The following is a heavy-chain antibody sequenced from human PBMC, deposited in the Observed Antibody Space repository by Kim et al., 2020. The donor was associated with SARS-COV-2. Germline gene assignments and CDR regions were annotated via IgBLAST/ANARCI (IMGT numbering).Heavy chain of an antibody. D-gene: IGHD2-21*02. Sequence: SVKVSCKASGGTFSSYAISWVRQAPGQGLEWMGGIIPIFGTANYAQKFQGRVTITADESTSTAYMELSSLRSEDTAVYYCARDMHEGHCGGDCSPFDYWGQGTLVTVSS. CDR2: IIPIFGTA. CDR3: ARDMHEGHCGGDCSPFDY. J-gene: IGHJ4*02. V-gene: IGHV1-69*13. CDR1: GGTFSSYA.